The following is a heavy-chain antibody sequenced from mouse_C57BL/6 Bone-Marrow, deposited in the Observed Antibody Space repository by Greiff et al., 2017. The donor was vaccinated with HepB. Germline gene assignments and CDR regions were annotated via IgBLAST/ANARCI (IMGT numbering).Heavy chain of an antibody. V-gene: IGHV1-80*01. J-gene: IGHJ1*03. CDR2: IYPGDGDT. Sequence: VQLQQSGAELVKPGASVKISCKASGYAFSTYWMNWVKQRPGKGLEWIGHIYPGDGDTNYNGKFKGKATLTADKSSSTAYMQLSSLTSEDSAVYFCARWSTGTEWYFDVWGTGTTVTVSS. CDR3: ARWSTGTEWYFDV. CDR1: GYAFSTYW. D-gene: IGHD4-1*02.